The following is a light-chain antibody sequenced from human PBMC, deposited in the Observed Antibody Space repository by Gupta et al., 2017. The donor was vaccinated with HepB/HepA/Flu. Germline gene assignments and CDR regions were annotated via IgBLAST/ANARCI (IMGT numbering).Light chain of an antibody. CDR2: DAS. CDR1: QDINIF. V-gene: IGKV1-33*01. J-gene: IGKJ4*01. Sequence: DNQMTQSPSSLSASVGDRVTITCQASQDINIFLNWYQQKPGKAPSLLIYDASALEEGVPSRFSRSRSVTNFTFTISSLHPEDVATYYCLKANYDPPTFGGGTKVEIK. CDR3: LKANYDPPT.